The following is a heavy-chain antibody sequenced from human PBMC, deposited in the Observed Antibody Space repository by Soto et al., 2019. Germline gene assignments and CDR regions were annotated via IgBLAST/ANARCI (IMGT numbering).Heavy chain of an antibody. Sequence: EVQLVESGGGLVKPGGSLRLSCAASGFMFRTYSMNWVRQAPGKGLEWVSSISSSSGYIFYADSVKGRFTISRDNAENSLHLQINSLRAEDTAVYYCARGYSRGWSNRDYYYYGMDVWGQGTTVTVS. J-gene: IGHJ6*02. CDR2: ISSSSGYI. CDR3: ARGYSRGWSNRDYYYYGMDV. CDR1: GFMFRTYS. D-gene: IGHD6-19*01. V-gene: IGHV3-21*01.